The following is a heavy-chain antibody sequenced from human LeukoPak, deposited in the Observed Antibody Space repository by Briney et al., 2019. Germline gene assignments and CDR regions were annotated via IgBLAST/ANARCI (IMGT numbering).Heavy chain of an antibody. CDR2: ISWNSGSI. CDR3: AKETGY. D-gene: IGHD1-1*01. CDR1: GFTFDDYA. V-gene: IGHV3-9*01. Sequence: GRSLRLSCAASGFTFDDYAMHWVRQAPGKGLEWVSGISWNSGSIGYADSVKGRFTISRDNAKNSLYLQMNSLRAEDTALCYCAKETGYWGQGTLVTVSS. J-gene: IGHJ4*02.